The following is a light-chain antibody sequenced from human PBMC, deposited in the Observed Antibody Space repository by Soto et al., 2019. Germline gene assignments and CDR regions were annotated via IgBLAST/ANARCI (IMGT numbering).Light chain of an antibody. J-gene: IGLJ1*01. Sequence: QSVLTQPASVSGSPRQSITISCTGASSDFGSYTYVSWYQQHPGKAPKLMIYEVNNRPSGVSNRFSGSKSGNTASLTISGLQAEDEADYYCSSYTSSSTLYVFGTGTTVTVL. CDR3: SSYTSSSTLYV. CDR1: SSDFGSYTY. V-gene: IGLV2-14*01. CDR2: EVN.